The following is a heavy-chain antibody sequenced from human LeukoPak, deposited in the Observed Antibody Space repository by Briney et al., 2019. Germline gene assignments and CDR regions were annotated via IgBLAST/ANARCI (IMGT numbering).Heavy chain of an antibody. Sequence: PSETLSLTCTVSGGSISSYYWSWIRQPPGKGLEWIGYIYYSGSTNYNPSLKSRVTISVDTSKNQFSLKLSSVTAPDTAVYYCARDSDDSSGYNWFDPWGQGTLVTVSS. D-gene: IGHD3-22*01. CDR3: ARDSDDSSGYNWFDP. V-gene: IGHV4-59*01. J-gene: IGHJ5*02. CDR1: GGSISSYY. CDR2: IYYSGST.